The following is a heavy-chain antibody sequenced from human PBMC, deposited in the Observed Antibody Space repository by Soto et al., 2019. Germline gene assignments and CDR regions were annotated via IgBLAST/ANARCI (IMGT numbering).Heavy chain of an antibody. J-gene: IGHJ3*01. CDR3: ARPLIGNTIDL. Sequence: ASVKVSCKASGYTFFKYFIHWVRQAPGQGLEWIGIINPSRGSATYGPIFQGRVSLTTDMPTSTVYMELSSLRSEDTAIYYCARPLIGNTIDLWGQETSVTVSS. D-gene: IGHD1-7*01. CDR2: INPSRGSA. CDR1: GYTFFKYF. V-gene: IGHV1-46*01.